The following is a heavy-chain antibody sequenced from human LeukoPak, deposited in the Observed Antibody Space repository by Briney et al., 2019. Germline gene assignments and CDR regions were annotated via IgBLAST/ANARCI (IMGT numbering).Heavy chain of an antibody. Sequence: GGSLILSCAASGFTFSDAWMNWVRQAPGKGLEWVGRIKSKTDGGTTDYAAPVKGRFIISRDDSKNTVYLQMSGLKTEDAAVYYCTTQNRLPTDNVVVVTTTAGSWFDPWGQGTLVTVSS. CDR3: TTQNRLPTDNVVVVTTTAGSWFDP. J-gene: IGHJ5*02. CDR2: IKSKTDGGTT. CDR1: GFTFSDAW. D-gene: IGHD2-15*01. V-gene: IGHV3-15*05.